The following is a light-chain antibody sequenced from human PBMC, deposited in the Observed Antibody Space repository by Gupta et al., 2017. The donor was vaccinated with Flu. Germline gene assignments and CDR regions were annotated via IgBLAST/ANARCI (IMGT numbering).Light chain of an antibody. V-gene: IGLV3-9*01. J-gene: IGLJ3*02. CDR3: QVWDSSTAV. CDR1: KIGSKN. CDR2: RGV. Sequence: SYELTQPLSVSVALGQTARVPCGGDKIGSKNVNWYQQRPGQDPVLVIYRGVNRPSGISERFSGSNSRSTATLTITTAQVGDEADYYCQVWDSSTAVFGGGTKGTVL.